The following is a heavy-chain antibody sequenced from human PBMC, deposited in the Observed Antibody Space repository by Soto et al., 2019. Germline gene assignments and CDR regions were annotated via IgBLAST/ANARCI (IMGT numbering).Heavy chain of an antibody. J-gene: IGHJ4*02. V-gene: IGHV1-69*12. CDR1: GGTFSSYA. CDR2: IIPIFGTA. CDR3: ARGFYDSSGYYRPSYFDY. Sequence: QVQLVQSGAEVKKPGSSVKVSCKASGGTFSSYAISWVRQAPGQGLEWMGGIIPIFGTANYAQKFQGRVTITADESTRTAYMELSSLRSEDTAVYYCARGFYDSSGYYRPSYFDYWGQGTLVTVSS. D-gene: IGHD3-22*01.